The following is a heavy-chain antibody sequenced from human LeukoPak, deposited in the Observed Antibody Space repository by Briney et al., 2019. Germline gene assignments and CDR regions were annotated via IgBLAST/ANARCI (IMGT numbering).Heavy chain of an antibody. D-gene: IGHD3-10*01. CDR3: ARARGSPSAVDY. CDR1: GGSISSDY. V-gene: IGHV4-59*08. Sequence: PLETLSLTCTVSGGSISSDYWSWIRQPPGKGLEWIGYFYYSGSTNYNPSLKSRATIFVDTSKNQFSLRLSSVSAADTAVYYCARARGSPSAVDYWGQGTLVTVSS. J-gene: IGHJ4*02. CDR2: FYYSGST.